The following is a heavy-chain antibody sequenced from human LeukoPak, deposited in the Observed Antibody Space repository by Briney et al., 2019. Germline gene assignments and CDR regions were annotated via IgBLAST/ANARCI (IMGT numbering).Heavy chain of an antibody. V-gene: IGHV3-21*01. J-gene: IGHJ3*02. CDR1: GFTFSSYS. CDR2: ISRSSYI. CDR3: ARTYDYVWGSYRWDAFDI. D-gene: IGHD3-16*02. Sequence: GGSLGLSCAASGFTFSSYSMNWVRQAPGKGLEWVSSISRSSYIYYADSVKGRFTISRDNAKNSLYLQMNSLRAEDTAVYYCARTYDYVWGSYRWDAFDIWGQGTMVTVSS.